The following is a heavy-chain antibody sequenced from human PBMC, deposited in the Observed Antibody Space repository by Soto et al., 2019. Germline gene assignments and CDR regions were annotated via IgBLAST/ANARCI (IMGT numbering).Heavy chain of an antibody. J-gene: IGHJ1*01. Sequence: QVQLVQSGAEVKKPGSSVKVSCKASGGTFSSYAISWVRQAPGQGLEWMGGIIPIFGTANYAQKFQGRVTITADESTSTAYMELSSLRSEDTAVYYCARAHSYYYDSSGSTGAYFQHWGQGTLVTVSS. D-gene: IGHD3-22*01. V-gene: IGHV1-69*01. CDR3: ARAHSYYYDSSGSTGAYFQH. CDR2: IIPIFGTA. CDR1: GGTFSSYA.